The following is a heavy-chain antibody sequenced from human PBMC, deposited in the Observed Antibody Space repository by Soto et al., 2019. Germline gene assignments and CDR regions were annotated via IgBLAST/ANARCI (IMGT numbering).Heavy chain of an antibody. CDR2: IDWDNDK. Sequence: SGPTLVNPTQTLTLTCTFSGFSLSTSGMCVSWIRQPPGKALEWLARIDWDNDKFYSTSLKTRLTISKDTSKNQVVLTMTNMDPVDTATYFCAHSDGGYEIIYFDFWGQGIPVTVSS. CDR1: GFSLSTSGMC. J-gene: IGHJ4*02. CDR3: AHSDGGYEIIYFDF. D-gene: IGHD5-12*01. V-gene: IGHV2-70*12.